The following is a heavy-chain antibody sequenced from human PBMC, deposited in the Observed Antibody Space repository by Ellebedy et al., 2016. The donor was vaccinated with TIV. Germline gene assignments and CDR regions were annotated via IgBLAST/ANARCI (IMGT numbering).Heavy chain of an antibody. D-gene: IGHD3-10*02. CDR1: GGSFSGYY. Sequence: SETLSLTXAVYGGSFSGYYWSWIRQPPGKGLEWIGEINHSGITSYNPSLKSRVTVSVDRSRNQFSLKLRSVTAADTAVYFCARGDVPGGRPGDWFAPWGQGTLITVSS. J-gene: IGHJ5*02. CDR2: INHSGIT. V-gene: IGHV4-34*01. CDR3: ARGDVPGGRPGDWFAP.